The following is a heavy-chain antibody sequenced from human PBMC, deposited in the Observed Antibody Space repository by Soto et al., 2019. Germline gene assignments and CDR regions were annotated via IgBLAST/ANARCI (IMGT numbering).Heavy chain of an antibody. CDR3: ERARLRGEFDAFDS. CDR1: GGSISSYY. J-gene: IGHJ3*02. CDR2: IYYSGST. D-gene: IGHD3-16*01. Sequence: PSETLSLTCTVSGGSISSYYWSWLRQPPGKGLEWIGYIYYSGSTNYNPSLKSRVTISVDTSKNQFYRTLSSVTAADKAVYYCERARLRGEFDAFDSWGKGTMVSVS. V-gene: IGHV4-59*01.